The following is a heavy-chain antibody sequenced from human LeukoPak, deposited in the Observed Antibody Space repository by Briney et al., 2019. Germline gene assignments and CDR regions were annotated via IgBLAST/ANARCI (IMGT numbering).Heavy chain of an antibody. CDR2: ISYDGSNK. CDR3: ARGGVIMVRGALDY. J-gene: IGHJ4*02. Sequence: PGGSLRLSCAASGFTFSSYAMHWVRQAPGKGLEWVAVISYDGSNKYYADSVKGRFTISRDNSKNTLYLQMNSLRAEDTAVYYCARGGVIMVRGALDYWGQGTLVTVSS. D-gene: IGHD3-10*01. CDR1: GFTFSSYA. V-gene: IGHV3-30*04.